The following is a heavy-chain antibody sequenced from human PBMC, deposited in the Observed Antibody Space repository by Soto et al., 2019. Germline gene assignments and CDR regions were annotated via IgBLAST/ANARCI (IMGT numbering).Heavy chain of an antibody. D-gene: IGHD2-15*01. Sequence: PSETLSLTCAVYGGSFSGYYWSWIRQPPGKGLEWIGEINHSGSTNYNPSLKSRVTISVDTSKNQFSLKLSSVTAADTAVYYCARRRNIDWVAPRRRFAPWGQGTLVTVYS. CDR2: INHSGST. J-gene: IGHJ5*02. CDR3: ARRRNIDWVAPRRRFAP. V-gene: IGHV4-34*01. CDR1: GGSFSGYY.